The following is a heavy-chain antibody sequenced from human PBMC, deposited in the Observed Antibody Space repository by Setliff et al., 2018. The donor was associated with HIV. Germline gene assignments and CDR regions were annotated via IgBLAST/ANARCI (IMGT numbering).Heavy chain of an antibody. V-gene: IGHV1-2*06. CDR1: GYTFTAYY. CDR2: INPDSGGT. Sequence: ASVKVSCKASGYTFTAYYMHWLRQAPGQGLEWMGRINPDSGGTNYAQKFQGRVTMTRDTSITKAYMELSRLRSDDTAVYYCALSHLAYCGGDCYSRDYYYYMDVWGKGTTVTVSS. J-gene: IGHJ6*03. CDR3: ALSHLAYCGGDCYSRDYYYYMDV. D-gene: IGHD2-21*01.